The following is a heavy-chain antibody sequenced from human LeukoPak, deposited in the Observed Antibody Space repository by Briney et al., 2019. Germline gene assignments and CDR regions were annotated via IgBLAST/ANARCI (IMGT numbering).Heavy chain of an antibody. CDR2: ISSSGSTI. CDR1: GFTFSDYY. J-gene: IGHJ4*02. Sequence: PGGSLRLSCAASGFTFSDYYMSWIRQAPGKGLEWVSYISSSGSTIYYADSVKGRFTVSRDNAKNSLYLQMNSLRAEDTAVYYCARDAGVSTAIPLYYFDYWGRGTLVTVSS. D-gene: IGHD2-21*02. V-gene: IGHV3-11*01. CDR3: ARDAGVSTAIPLYYFDY.